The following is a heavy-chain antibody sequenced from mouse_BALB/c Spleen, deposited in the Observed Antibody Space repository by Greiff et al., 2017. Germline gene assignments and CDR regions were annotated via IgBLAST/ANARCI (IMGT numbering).Heavy chain of an antibody. CDR1: GFTFSGFG. D-gene: IGHD2-4*01. V-gene: IGHV5-17*02. CDR2: ISSGSSTI. CDR3: ARNGTYYDYDGFAY. Sequence: EVQLVESGGGLVQPGGSRKLSCAASGFTFSGFGMHWVRQAPEKGLEWVAYISSGSSTIYYADTVKGRFTISRDNPKNTLFLQMTSLRSEDTAMYYCARNGTYYDYDGFAYWGQGTLVTVSA. J-gene: IGHJ3*01.